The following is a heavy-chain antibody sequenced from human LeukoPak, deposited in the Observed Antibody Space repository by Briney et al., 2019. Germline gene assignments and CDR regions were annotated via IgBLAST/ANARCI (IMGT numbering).Heavy chain of an antibody. CDR2: IISSSSYI. V-gene: IGHV3-21*01. D-gene: IGHD3-22*01. J-gene: IGHJ4*02. Sequence: GGSLRLSCAASGFTFSSYSMNWVRPAPGRGLEWVSSIISSSSYIYYADSVKGRFTISRDNDKNSLYLQKNSLRAEDTAVYYCARAAPNYYDSSGYPGYWGQGTLVTVSS. CDR3: ARAAPNYYDSSGYPGY. CDR1: GFTFSSYS.